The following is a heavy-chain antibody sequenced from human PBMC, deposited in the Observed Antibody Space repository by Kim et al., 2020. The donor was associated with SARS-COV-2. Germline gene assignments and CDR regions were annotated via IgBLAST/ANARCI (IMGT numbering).Heavy chain of an antibody. CDR1: GYTFSDYG. CDR2: IGADKRDT. J-gene: IGHJ4*02. V-gene: IGHV1-18*01. CDR3: ARGAYSDK. Sequence: ASVKVSCQASGYTFSDYGVNWVRQAPGQGLEWMAWIGADKRDTRYAQKYQGRVTVTTDTSTSTAYMEMRSLRSDDTAVYYCARGAYSDKWGQGTLVTVSS.